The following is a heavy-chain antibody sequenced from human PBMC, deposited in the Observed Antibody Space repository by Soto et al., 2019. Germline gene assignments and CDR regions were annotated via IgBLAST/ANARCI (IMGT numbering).Heavy chain of an antibody. J-gene: IGHJ3*02. CDR2: VIPIYGTP. Sequence: QVQLVQSGAEVKQPGSSVKVSCKASRGALSSYAITWVRQAPGQGLDWMGRVIPIYGTPNYAQKFQGRLSLTVDASKSTAYLELSGLRSEDTAVYFCASAGSREINLGVFDIWGQGTMVTVSS. D-gene: IGHD2-8*01. CDR3: ASAGSREINLGVFDI. CDR1: RGALSSYA. V-gene: IGHV1-69*18.